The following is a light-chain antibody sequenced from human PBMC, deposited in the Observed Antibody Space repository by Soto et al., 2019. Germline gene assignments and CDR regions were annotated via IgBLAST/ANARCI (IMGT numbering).Light chain of an antibody. J-gene: IGKJ1*01. CDR3: QHYNSYSEA. V-gene: IGKV1-5*03. Sequence: DIQMTQSHSTLSASVGDRVTSTCRASQTISSWLAWYQQKPGKAPKLLIYKASTLKSGVPSRFSGSGSGTEFTLTISSLQPDDFATYYCQHYNSYSEAFGQGTKVDIK. CDR1: QTISSW. CDR2: KAS.